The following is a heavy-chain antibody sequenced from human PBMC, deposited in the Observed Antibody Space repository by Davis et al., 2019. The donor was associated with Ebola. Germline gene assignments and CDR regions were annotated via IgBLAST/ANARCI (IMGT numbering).Heavy chain of an antibody. Sequence: GESLKISCAASGFTFTNYWMNWFCQASGKGLECVANIKEDGSQKYYLDSVKGRFTISRDNAKNSLFLEMNSLRAEDTAVYYCRGGPYYFDYWGQGTLVTVSS. D-gene: IGHD3-16*01. CDR2: IKEDGSQK. CDR1: GFTFTNYW. V-gene: IGHV3-7*03. J-gene: IGHJ4*02. CDR3: RGGPYYFDY.